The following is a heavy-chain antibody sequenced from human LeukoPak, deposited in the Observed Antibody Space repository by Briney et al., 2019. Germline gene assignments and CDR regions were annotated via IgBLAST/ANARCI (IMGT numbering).Heavy chain of an antibody. CDR3: AKDGYRTVALDY. CDR1: GFTFSSYA. Sequence: GGSLRLSCAASGFTFSSYAMSWVRQAPGKGLEWVSAISGSGGSTYYADSVKGRFTISRDNSKNTLYLQINSLRAEDTAVYYCAKDGYRTVALDYWGQGTLVTVSS. J-gene: IGHJ4*02. CDR2: ISGSGGST. V-gene: IGHV3-23*01. D-gene: IGHD2-2*03.